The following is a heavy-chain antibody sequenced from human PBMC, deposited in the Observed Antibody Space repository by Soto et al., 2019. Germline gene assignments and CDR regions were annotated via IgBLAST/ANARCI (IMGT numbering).Heavy chain of an antibody. Sequence: EVQLLESGGGLVQPGGSLRLSCAASGFTFSSYAMSWVRQAPGKGLEWVSAISGSGGSTYYADSVKGRFTISRDNSRNTLYRQLNSLRAEDTAGYYCAEDRSWDLTWGFGPWGQGTLVTGSS. V-gene: IGHV3-23*01. CDR2: ISGSGGST. D-gene: IGHD1-26*01. J-gene: IGHJ5*02. CDR3: AEDRSWDLTWGFGP. CDR1: GFTFSSYA.